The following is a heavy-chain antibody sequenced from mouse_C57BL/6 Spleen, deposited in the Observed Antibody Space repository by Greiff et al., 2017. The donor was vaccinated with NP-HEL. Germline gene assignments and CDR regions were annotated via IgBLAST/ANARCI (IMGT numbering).Heavy chain of an antibody. Sequence: VQLQQPGAELVRPGSSVKLSCKASGYTFTSYWMHWVKQRPIQGLEWIGNIDPSDSETHYNQKFKDKATLTVDKSSSTAYMQLSSLTSEDSAVYYCARGGGAGYFDHWGQGTTLTVSS. D-gene: IGHD1-1*02. J-gene: IGHJ2*01. CDR2: IDPSDSET. CDR3: ARGGGAGYFDH. V-gene: IGHV1-52*01. CDR1: GYTFTSYW.